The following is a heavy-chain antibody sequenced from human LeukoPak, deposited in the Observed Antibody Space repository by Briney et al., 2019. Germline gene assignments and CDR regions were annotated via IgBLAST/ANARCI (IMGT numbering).Heavy chain of an antibody. D-gene: IGHD6-13*01. Sequence: ASVKVSCKASGYTFTGYYMHWVRQAPGQGLEWMGWINPNSGGTNYAQKFQGRVTMTRDTSISTAYMELSRLRSDDTAVYYCARGRGYGKEDYFDYWGKGPRVPVPS. J-gene: IGHJ4*02. CDR2: INPNSGGT. V-gene: IGHV1-2*02. CDR1: GYTFTGYY. CDR3: ARGRGYGKEDYFDY.